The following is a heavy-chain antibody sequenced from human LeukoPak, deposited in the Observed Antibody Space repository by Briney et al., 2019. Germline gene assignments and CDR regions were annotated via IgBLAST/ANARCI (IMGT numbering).Heavy chain of an antibody. D-gene: IGHD2-15*01. CDR3: TRPRRLYCSGGSCYSRRLFHSGY. CDR1: GFTFSSYG. V-gene: IGHV3-49*04. J-gene: IGHJ4*02. CDR2: TKNKTNRGTT. Sequence: GGSLRLSCAASGFTFSSYGMHWVRQAPGKGLEWVGFTKNKTNRGTTEYAASVKGRSTISRDDSKSIAYLQMNSLKTEDTAVYYYTRPRRLYCSGGSCYSRRLFHSGYWGQGTLVTVSS.